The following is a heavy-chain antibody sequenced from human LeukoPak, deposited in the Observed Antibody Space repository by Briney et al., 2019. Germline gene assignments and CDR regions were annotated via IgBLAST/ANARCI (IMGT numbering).Heavy chain of an antibody. V-gene: IGHV3-30*18. CDR1: GFTFSSYG. Sequence: GGSLRLSCAASGFTFSSYGMHWVRQAPGKGLEWVAVISYDGSNKYYADSVKGRFTISRDNSKNTLYLQMNSLRAEDTAVYYCAKLLPRDGYNYFDHWGQGTLVTVSS. D-gene: IGHD5-24*01. CDR3: AKLLPRDGYNYFDH. J-gene: IGHJ4*02. CDR2: ISYDGSNK.